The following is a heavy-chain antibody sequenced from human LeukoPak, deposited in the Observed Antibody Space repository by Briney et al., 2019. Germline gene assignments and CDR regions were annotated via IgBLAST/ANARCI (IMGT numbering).Heavy chain of an antibody. CDR1: GYTLTEFS. V-gene: IGHV1-24*01. CDR3: AKRPGGELDY. CDR2: FDPEDGET. Sequence: ASVKVSCKVPGYTLTEFSMHWVRQAPGKGLEWMGNFDPEDGETIYAQKFQGRVTMTEDTSTDTAYMELSSLRAEDTAVYYCAKRPGGELDYWGQGTLVTVSS. D-gene: IGHD3-10*01. J-gene: IGHJ4*02.